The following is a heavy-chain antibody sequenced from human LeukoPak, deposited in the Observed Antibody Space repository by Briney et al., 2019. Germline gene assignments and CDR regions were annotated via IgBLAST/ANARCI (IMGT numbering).Heavy chain of an antibody. CDR3: ARADILTGYPSVY. CDR1: GCSVSSYY. D-gene: IGHD3-9*01. V-gene: IGHV4-59*02. CDR2: IYYSGST. J-gene: IGHJ4*02. Sequence: SETLSLTCTVSGCSVSSYYWSWIRPPPGKGRVGIGYIYYSGSTNYNPSLKSRVTISVDTSKNQFSVKLSSVTAADTAVYYCARADILTGYPSVYWGQGTLVTVSS.